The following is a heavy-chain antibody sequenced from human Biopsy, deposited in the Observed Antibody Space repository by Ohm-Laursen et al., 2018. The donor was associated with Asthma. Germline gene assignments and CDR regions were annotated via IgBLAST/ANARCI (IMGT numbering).Heavy chain of an antibody. CDR3: ARIKIRIGAGTDRYFDL. D-gene: IGHD3-16*01. V-gene: IGHV1-2*06. CDR2: IDPNSGGT. J-gene: IGHJ2*01. CDR1: GYTFTNYA. Sequence: SVKVSCKASGYTFTNYALNWVRQAPGQGLEWMGRIDPNSGGTNYAQKFLGRVTMTRDTSVNTAFMVLSRLRSDDTAVYYCARIKIRIGAGTDRYFDLWGRGTLVTVSS.